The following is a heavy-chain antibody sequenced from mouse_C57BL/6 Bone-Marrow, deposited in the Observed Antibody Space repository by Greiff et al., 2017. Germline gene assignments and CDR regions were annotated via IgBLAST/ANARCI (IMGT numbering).Heavy chain of an antibody. V-gene: IGHV5-9-1*02. J-gene: IGHJ1*03. CDR3: TRDYGSSYAWYFDV. D-gene: IGHD1-1*01. Sequence: EVKLVESGEGLVKPGGSLKLSCAASGFTFSSYAMSWVRQTPEKRLEWVAYISSGGDYIYYADTVKGRFTISRDNARNTMYLQMSSLKSEYTAMYYGTRDYGSSYAWYFDVWGTGTTVTVSS. CDR2: ISSGGDYI. CDR1: GFTFSSYA.